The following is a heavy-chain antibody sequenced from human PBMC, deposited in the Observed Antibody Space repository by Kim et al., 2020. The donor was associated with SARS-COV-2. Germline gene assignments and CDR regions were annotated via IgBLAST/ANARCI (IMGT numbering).Heavy chain of an antibody. CDR3: TNTYNGNYWWDY. Sequence: GESLKISCKGSAYSFSNYWIGWVRQVPGRGLEWMAIIYALNSHAKYSPSFQGQVTISVDKSISTAYLQWSSLKASDTAIYYCTNTYNGNYWWDYWGQGTLVTVSS. CDR2: IYALNSHA. J-gene: IGHJ4*02. CDR1: AYSFSNYW. D-gene: IGHD2-8*02. V-gene: IGHV5-51*01.